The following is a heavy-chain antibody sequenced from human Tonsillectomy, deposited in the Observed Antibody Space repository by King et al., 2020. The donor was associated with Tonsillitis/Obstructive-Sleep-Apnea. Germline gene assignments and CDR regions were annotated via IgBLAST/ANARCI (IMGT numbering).Heavy chain of an antibody. CDR3: ARFRTYYYGSGSPNWFDP. V-gene: IGHV4-4*02. CDR2: IYHSGST. D-gene: IGHD3-10*01. CDR1: GGSISSSNW. Sequence: VQLQESGPGLVKPSGTLSLTCAVSGGSISSSNWWSWVRQPPGKGLEWIGEIYHSGSTNYNPSLKSRVTISVDKSKNQFSLKLRSVTAADTAVYYCARFRTYYYGSGSPNWFDPWGQGTLVTVSS. J-gene: IGHJ5*02.